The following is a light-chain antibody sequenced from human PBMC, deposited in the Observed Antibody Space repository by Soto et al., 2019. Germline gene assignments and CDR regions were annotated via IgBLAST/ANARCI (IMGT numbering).Light chain of an antibody. J-gene: IGKJ1*01. V-gene: IGKV3-20*01. CDR1: QSVTSRY. Sequence: DTVLTQSPGTLSLSPGEGATLSCSASQSVTSRYLAWYQQRPGQAPRVLIFGASKRATGIPDRFSGSGSGRESTLTIRGLEPEDFAVYYCKQYGSSGTFGQGTKVDIK. CDR3: KQYGSSGT. CDR2: GAS.